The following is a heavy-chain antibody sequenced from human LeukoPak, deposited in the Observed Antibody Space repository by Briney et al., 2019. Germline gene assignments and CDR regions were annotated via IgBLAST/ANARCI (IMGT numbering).Heavy chain of an antibody. V-gene: IGHV3-23*01. J-gene: IGHJ4*02. Sequence: GGSLRLSCAASGFTFSSYVMSWVRQAPGKGLEWVSTVSGGGGTTYYADSVKGRFTISRDNFKTTVCLQMNSLRVEDTAVYYCARAPYSSGWYGSFDYWGQGTLVTVSS. CDR3: ARAPYSSGWYGSFDY. D-gene: IGHD6-19*01. CDR1: GFTFSSYV. CDR2: VSGGGGTT.